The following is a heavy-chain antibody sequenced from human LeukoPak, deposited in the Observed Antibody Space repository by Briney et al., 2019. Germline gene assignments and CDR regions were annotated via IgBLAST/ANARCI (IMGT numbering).Heavy chain of an antibody. V-gene: IGHV1-18*01. Sequence: RASVKVSCKASDYTFTSYGISWVRQAPGQGLEWMGWISAYNGNTNYAQKLQGRVTMTTDTSTSTAYMELRSLRSDDTAVYYCARDHPYYYDSSGYYYPIDYGGQGTLVTVSS. J-gene: IGHJ4*02. CDR3: ARDHPYYYDSSGYYYPIDY. CDR2: ISAYNGNT. D-gene: IGHD3-22*01. CDR1: DYTFTSYG.